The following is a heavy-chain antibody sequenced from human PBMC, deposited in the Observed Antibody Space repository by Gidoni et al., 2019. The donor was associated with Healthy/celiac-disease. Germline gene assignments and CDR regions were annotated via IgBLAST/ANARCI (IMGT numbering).Heavy chain of an antibody. V-gene: IGHV3-21*01. Sequence: EVQLVESGGGLVKPGGSLRLSCAASGVTCSSYSMNWVRQAPGKGLEFVSAISSSSSYICYADSVKDRFTISRDNAKNSLYLQMNSLRAEDTDVYYCARDSPPHTPIQWLVLDYYYGMDVWGQGTTVTVSS. CDR3: ARDSPPHTPIQWLVLDYYYGMDV. D-gene: IGHD6-19*01. J-gene: IGHJ6*02. CDR2: ISSSSSYI. CDR1: GVTCSSYS.